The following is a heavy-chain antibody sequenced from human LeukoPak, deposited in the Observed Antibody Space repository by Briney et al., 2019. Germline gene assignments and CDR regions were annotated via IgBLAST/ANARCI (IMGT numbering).Heavy chain of an antibody. CDR2: IYYSGST. Sequence: PSETLSLTCIVSGGSISSSSYNWGWIRQPPGKGLEWIGSIYYSGSTYYNPSLKSRLTISVDTSKNQFSLKLSSVTAADTAVYYCARHDRIIASPLIWGQGTLVTVPS. J-gene: IGHJ4*02. V-gene: IGHV4-39*01. CDR1: GGSISSSSYN. D-gene: IGHD6-13*01. CDR3: ARHDRIIASPLI.